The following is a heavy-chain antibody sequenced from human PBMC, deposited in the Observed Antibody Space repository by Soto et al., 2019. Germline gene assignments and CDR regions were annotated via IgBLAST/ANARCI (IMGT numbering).Heavy chain of an antibody. CDR2: TVATGRTT. D-gene: IGHD5-18*01. J-gene: IGHJ4*02. Sequence: MTWVRQATGKRLEWVSTTVATGRTTYYSDSVKGRFTVSRDNSKHTVDLQMSNLRAEDTAVYSCARDVNRAMAPSDYWGQGTLVTVSS. CDR3: ARDVNRAMAPSDY. V-gene: IGHV3-23*01.